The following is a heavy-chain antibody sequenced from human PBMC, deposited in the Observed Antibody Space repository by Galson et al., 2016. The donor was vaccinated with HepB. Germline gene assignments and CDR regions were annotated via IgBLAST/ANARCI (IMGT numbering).Heavy chain of an antibody. CDR2: ISYSGST. V-gene: IGHV4-30-4*01. D-gene: IGHD3-16*01. J-gene: IGHJ5*02. Sequence: LSLTCTVSGGSISSGDYYWSWIRQPPGKGLEWIGYISYSGSTYYNPSLKSRLILSVDTSKNQFSLKLSSVTAADTAVYYCARYVRSQRTANTNWFDPWGQGTLVTVSS. CDR3: ARYVRSQRTANTNWFDP. CDR1: GGSISSGDYY.